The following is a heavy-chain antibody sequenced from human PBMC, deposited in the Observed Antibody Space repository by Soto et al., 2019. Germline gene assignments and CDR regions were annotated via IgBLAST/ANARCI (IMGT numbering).Heavy chain of an antibody. J-gene: IGHJ6*02. CDR3: ARDYHRYYDFWSGSYGMDV. CDR1: DGSVRNGMYY. V-gene: IGHV4-61*01. Sequence: PSETLSLTCSVSDGSVRNGMYYWSWVRQPPGKGLEWLGNVHFSGTTIYNPSLMGRVTISVDTSKNQFSLKLSSVTAADTAVYYCARDYHRYYDFWSGSYGMDVWGQGTTVTVYS. CDR2: VHFSGTT. D-gene: IGHD3-3*01.